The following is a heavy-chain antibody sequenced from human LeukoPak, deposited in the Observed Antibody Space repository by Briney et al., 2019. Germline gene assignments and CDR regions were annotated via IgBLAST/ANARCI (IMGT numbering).Heavy chain of an antibody. CDR2: IGPSGDSI. J-gene: IGHJ4*02. V-gene: IGHV3-23*01. Sequence: GGSLRLSCAASGFTFSSYAMTWVRQAPGRGLEWVTVIGPSGDSIHYADSVKGRFTISRDNSENTLYLQMNSLRAEGTAVYYCAKYCGGDCFRNFDYWGQGSLVSVSS. D-gene: IGHD2-21*02. CDR1: GFTFSSYA. CDR3: AKYCGGDCFRNFDY.